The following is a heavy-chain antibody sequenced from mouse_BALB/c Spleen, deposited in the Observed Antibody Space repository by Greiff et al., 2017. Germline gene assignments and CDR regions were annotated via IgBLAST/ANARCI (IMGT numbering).Heavy chain of an antibody. V-gene: IGHV1-5*01. Sequence: EVQLQQSGTVLARPGASVKMSCKASGYTFTSYWMHWVKQRPGQGLEWIGAIYPGNSDTSYNQKFKGKAKLTAVTSTSTAYMELSSLTNEDSAVYYCTGGTVPSCWYFDVWGAGTTVTVAS. CDR3: TGGTVPSCWYFDV. CDR2: IYPGNSDT. D-gene: IGHD1-1*01. CDR1: GYTFTSYW. J-gene: IGHJ1*01.